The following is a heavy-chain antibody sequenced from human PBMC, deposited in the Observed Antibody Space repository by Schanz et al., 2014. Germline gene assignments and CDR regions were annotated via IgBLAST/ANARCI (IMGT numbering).Heavy chain of an antibody. CDR3: ARELCSSTTCYVRYDP. CDR2: INPNSGGT. D-gene: IGHD2-2*01. Sequence: QVQLVQSGAEVKKPGASVKVSCKSSGYTFTDYHIHWVRQAPGQGLEYMGRINPNSGGTNFAQKFQGRVTMTRDTSISTVYMELSRLRSDDTAVYYCARELCSSTTCYVRYDPWGQGTLVTVSS. CDR1: GYTFTDYH. J-gene: IGHJ5*02. V-gene: IGHV1-2*06.